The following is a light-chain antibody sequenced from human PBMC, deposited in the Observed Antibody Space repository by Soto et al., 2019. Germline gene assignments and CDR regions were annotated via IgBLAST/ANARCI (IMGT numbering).Light chain of an antibody. CDR3: QQYNNWPQT. V-gene: IGKV3-15*01. J-gene: IGKJ1*01. CDR2: DAS. Sequence: EIVLTQSPATLSLSPGEGATLSCRASQSISSSLAWYQQKPGQAPRLLIYDASTRATGIPARFSGSGSGTDFTLTISGLQSEDFAVYYCQQYNNWPQTFGQGTKVDIK. CDR1: QSISSS.